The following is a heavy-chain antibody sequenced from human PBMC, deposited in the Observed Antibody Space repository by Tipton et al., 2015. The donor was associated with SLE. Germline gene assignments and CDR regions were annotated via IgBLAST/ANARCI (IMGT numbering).Heavy chain of an antibody. CDR3: ARGQSDFDY. V-gene: IGHV1-18*01. Sequence: QLVQSGAEVKKPGASVKVSCRTSGFTFTSSGISWVRQAPGQGLEWMGWISPSNGETYYVQKFQGRVTLTTDTSTNTAYMELRSLRSDDTAVYYCARGQSDFDYWGQGTLVTVSS. CDR1: GFTFTSSG. J-gene: IGHJ4*02. CDR2: ISPSNGET.